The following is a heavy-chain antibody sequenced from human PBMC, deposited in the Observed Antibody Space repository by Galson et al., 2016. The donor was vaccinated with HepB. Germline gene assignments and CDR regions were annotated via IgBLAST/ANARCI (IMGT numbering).Heavy chain of an antibody. CDR3: AVDTYYFDSSGYGPFDY. Sequence: SLRLSCAASGFDFSSYAMNWVRQAPGKGLEWVSSISGSGTYIKYADSVRGRFTISRDNANNSLHLQMHSLRAEDTAVYYCAVDTYYFDSSGYGPFDYWGQGTLVTVSS. V-gene: IGHV3-21*01. CDR1: GFDFSSYA. J-gene: IGHJ4*02. CDR2: ISGSGTYI. D-gene: IGHD3-22*01.